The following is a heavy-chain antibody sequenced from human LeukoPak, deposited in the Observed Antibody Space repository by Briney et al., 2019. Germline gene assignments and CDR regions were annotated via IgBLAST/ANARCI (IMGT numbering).Heavy chain of an antibody. CDR3: ARDEGGSLPFDY. D-gene: IGHD2-15*01. Sequence: SCKASGGTFSSYAISWVRQAPGKGLEWVAVISYDGSNKYYADSVKGRFTISRDNSKNTLYLQMNSLRAEDTAVYYCARDEGGSLPFDYWGQGTLVTVSS. J-gene: IGHJ4*02. CDR2: ISYDGSNK. V-gene: IGHV3-30-3*01. CDR1: GGTFSSYA.